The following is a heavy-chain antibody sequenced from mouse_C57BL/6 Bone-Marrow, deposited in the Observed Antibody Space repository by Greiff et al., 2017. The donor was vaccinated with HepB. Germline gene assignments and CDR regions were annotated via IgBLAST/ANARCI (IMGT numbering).Heavy chain of an antibody. V-gene: IGHV5-4*01. CDR1: GFTFSSYA. J-gene: IGHJ4*01. CDR3: ARDYYYGSTYYYAMDY. CDR2: ISDGGSYT. D-gene: IGHD1-1*01. Sequence: EVKLVESGGGLVKPGGSLKLSCAASGFTFSSYAMSWVRQTPEKRLEWVATISDGGSYTYYPDNVKGRITISKDNTKNNRYLQMSHLKSEDTAMYYCARDYYYGSTYYYAMDYWGQGTSVTVSS.